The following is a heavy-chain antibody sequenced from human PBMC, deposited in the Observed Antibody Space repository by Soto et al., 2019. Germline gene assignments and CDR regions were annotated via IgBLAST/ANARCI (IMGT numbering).Heavy chain of an antibody. CDR2: IIPIFGTA. D-gene: IGHD3-9*01. CDR3: AREDDFLTGYYVRLDYYYGMDV. CDR1: GGTFSSYA. J-gene: IGHJ6*02. Sequence: ASVKVSCKASGGTFSSYAIIWVRQAPGQGLEWMGGIIPIFGTANYAQKFQGRVTITADESTSTAYMELSSLRSEDTAVYYCAREDDFLTGYYVRLDYYYGMDVWGQGTTVTVSS. V-gene: IGHV1-69*13.